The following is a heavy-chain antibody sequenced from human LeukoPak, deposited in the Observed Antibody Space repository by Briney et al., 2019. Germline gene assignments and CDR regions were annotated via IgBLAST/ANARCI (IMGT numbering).Heavy chain of an antibody. D-gene: IGHD1-7*01. CDR1: GFTVSSNY. CDR3: ARGNWNYPFDY. CDR2: IYSGGST. J-gene: IGHJ4*02. Sequence: PGGSLTLSCPASGFTVSSNYMSSLRQAPGKGLEWVSVIYSGGSTYYADSVKGRFTISRDISKNTLYLQMNSLSAEDTAVYYCARGNWNYPFDYWGQGTLVTVSS. V-gene: IGHV3-53*01.